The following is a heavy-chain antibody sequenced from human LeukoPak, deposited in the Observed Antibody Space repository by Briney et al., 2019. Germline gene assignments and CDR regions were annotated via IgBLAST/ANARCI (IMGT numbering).Heavy chain of an antibody. Sequence: PSDTLSLTCAVSGYSISSSNWWGWIRQPPGKGLEWIGYIYYSGSTYYNPSLKSRVTMSVDTSKNQSSLKLSSVTAVDTAVYYCARTYGDYAFDYWGQGTLVTVSS. CDR3: ARTYGDYAFDY. CDR1: GYSISSSNW. J-gene: IGHJ4*02. CDR2: IYYSGST. D-gene: IGHD4-17*01. V-gene: IGHV4-28*01.